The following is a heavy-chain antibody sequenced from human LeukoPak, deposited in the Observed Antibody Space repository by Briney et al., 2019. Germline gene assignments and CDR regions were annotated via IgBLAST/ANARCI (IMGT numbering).Heavy chain of an antibody. CDR1: GYSISSGYY. V-gene: IGHV4-61*05. Sequence: SETLSLTCTVSGYSISSGYYWGWIRPPPGKGLEWIGYVYYTGSTNYNPSLKSRVSISVDTSKNQFSLKLSSVTAADTAVYYCARSGSGYLRYYFDYWGQGTLVTVSS. J-gene: IGHJ4*02. D-gene: IGHD5-12*01. CDR2: VYYTGST. CDR3: ARSGSGYLRYYFDY.